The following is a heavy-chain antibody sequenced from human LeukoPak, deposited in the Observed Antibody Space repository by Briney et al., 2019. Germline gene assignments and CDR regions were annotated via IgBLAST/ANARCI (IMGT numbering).Heavy chain of an antibody. CDR2: IYYSGNT. CDR3: ARSYSSSWYGEDYFDY. CDR1: GGSISSSSYY. J-gene: IGHJ4*02. Sequence: SETLSLTCTVSGGSISSSSYYWGWIRQPPGKGLEWIGSIYYSGNTYYNPSLKSRVTISVDTSKNQFSLKLSSVTAADTAVYFCARSYSSSWYGEDYFDYWAQGTLVTVSS. V-gene: IGHV4-39*01. D-gene: IGHD6-13*01.